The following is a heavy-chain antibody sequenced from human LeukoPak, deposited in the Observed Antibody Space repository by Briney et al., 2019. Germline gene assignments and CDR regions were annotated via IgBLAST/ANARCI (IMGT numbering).Heavy chain of an antibody. J-gene: IGHJ4*02. CDR1: GGSIISYY. D-gene: IGHD1-20*01. Sequence: PSETLSLTCTVSGGSIISYYWSWIRQPPGKGLEWIGYIYYSGKTNYNPSLKSRVTTSVDTSKNQFSLKLRSVTAADTAVYYCARHLTGTTSTVFDYWARETLVTVSS. CDR2: IYYSGKT. CDR3: ARHLTGTTSTVFDY. V-gene: IGHV4-59*08.